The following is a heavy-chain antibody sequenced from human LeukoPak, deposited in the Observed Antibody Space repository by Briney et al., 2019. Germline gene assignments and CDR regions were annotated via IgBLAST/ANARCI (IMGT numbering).Heavy chain of an antibody. J-gene: IGHJ3*02. CDR1: GYTFTGYD. V-gene: IGHV1-8*01. D-gene: IGHD2-2*01. CDR3: ARVRCSSTSCPYDAFDI. Sequence: ASVKVSCKASGYTFTGYDINWVRQATGQGLEWMGWMNPNSGNTGYAQKFQGRVTMTRNTSISTAYMELSSLRSEDTAVYYCARVRCSSTSCPYDAFDIWGQGTMVTVSS. CDR2: MNPNSGNT.